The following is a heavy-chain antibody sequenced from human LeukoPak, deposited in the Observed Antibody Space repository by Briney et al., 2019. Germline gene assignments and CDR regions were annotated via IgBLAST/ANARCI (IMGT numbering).Heavy chain of an antibody. CDR2: IYTSGST. CDR3: AKSLGTYYYDSSGYPHPANWFDP. Sequence: TLSLTCTVSGGSISSGSYYWSWIRQPAGKGLEWIGRIYTSGSTNYNPSLKSRFTISVGTSKNQFSLKLSSVTAADTAVYYCAKSLGTYYYDSSGYPHPANWFDPWGQGTLVTVSS. V-gene: IGHV4-61*02. CDR1: GGSISSGSYY. D-gene: IGHD3-22*01. J-gene: IGHJ5*02.